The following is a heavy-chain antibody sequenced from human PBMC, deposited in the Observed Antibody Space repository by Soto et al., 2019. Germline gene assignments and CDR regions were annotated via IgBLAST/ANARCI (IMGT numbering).Heavy chain of an antibody. V-gene: IGHV1-69*01. J-gene: IGHJ6*02. CDR3: ARDGLRYSGYEYDSYYYYGIDV. CDR2: IIPIFGTA. Sequence: QVQLVQSGAEVKKPGSSVKVSCKASGGTFSSYAISWVRQAPGQGLEWMGGIIPIFGTANYAQKFQGRVTITEDESTSTDYMELSSLRSEDTAVYYCARDGLRYSGYEYDSYYYYGIDVWGQGTTVTVSS. D-gene: IGHD5-12*01. CDR1: GGTFSSYA.